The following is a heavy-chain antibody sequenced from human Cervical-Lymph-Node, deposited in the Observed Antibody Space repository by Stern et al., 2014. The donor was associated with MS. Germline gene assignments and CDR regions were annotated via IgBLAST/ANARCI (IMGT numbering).Heavy chain of an antibody. D-gene: IGHD6-19*01. CDR1: GFTFSSYG. J-gene: IGHJ6*02. Sequence: VQLVESGGGVVQPGRSLRLSWAASGFTFSSYGMHWVRQAPGKGLEWVAVIWYDGSNEYYADSVKGRFTISRDNSKNTLNLQMNSLRAEDTAVYYCASETSGWSALNVWGQGTTVTVSS. V-gene: IGHV3-33*01. CDR3: ASETSGWSALNV. CDR2: IWYDGSNE.